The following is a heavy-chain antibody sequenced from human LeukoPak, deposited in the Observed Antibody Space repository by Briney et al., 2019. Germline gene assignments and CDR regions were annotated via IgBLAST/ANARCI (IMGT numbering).Heavy chain of an antibody. Sequence: SETLSLTCTVSGGSISSYYWSWIRQPPGKGLEWIGYIYYSGSTNYNPSLKSRVTISVDTSKNQFSLKLSSVTAADTAVYYCARSTQSIASPRSHYYYYYYMDVWGKGTTVTVSS. D-gene: IGHD6-6*01. CDR3: ARSTQSIASPRSHYYYYYYMDV. J-gene: IGHJ6*03. CDR2: IYYSGST. CDR1: GGSISSYY. V-gene: IGHV4-59*01.